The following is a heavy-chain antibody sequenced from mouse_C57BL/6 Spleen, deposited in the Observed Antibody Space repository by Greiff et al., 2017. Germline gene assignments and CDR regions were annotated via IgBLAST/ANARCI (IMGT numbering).Heavy chain of an antibody. V-gene: IGHV1-82*01. CDR1: GYAFSSSW. CDR2: IYPGDGDT. D-gene: IGHD4-1*02. CDR3: ARQLAYWYFDV. Sequence: QVQLQESGPELVKPGASVKISCKASGYAFSSSWMNWVKQRPGKGLEWIGRIYPGDGDTKYNGKFKGKATLTADKSSSTAYMQLSSLTSEDSAVYFCARQLAYWYFDVWGTGTTVTVSS. J-gene: IGHJ1*03.